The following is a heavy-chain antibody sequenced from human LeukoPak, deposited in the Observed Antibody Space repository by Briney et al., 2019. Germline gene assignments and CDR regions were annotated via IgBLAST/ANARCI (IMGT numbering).Heavy chain of an antibody. J-gene: IGHJ3*02. CDR1: GFTFSDYY. V-gene: IGHV3-11*03. D-gene: IGHD1-26*01. CDR2: ISSSSSYT. Sequence: SGGSLRLSCAASGFTFSDYYMSWIRQAPGKGLEWVSYISSSSSYTNYADSVKGRFTISRDNAKNSLYLQMNSLRAEDMAVYYCARIEWERLGRAFDIWGQGTMVTVSS. CDR3: ARIEWERLGRAFDI.